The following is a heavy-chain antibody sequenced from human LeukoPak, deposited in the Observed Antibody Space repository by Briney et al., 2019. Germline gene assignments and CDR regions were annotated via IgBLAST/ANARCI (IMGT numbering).Heavy chain of an antibody. Sequence: SETLSLTCTGSGGSISSYYWSWIRQPAGKGLEWIGRIDTSGNTNYKPSLKSRVTMSVDTSKNQFSLKLSSVTAADTAVYYCARVSSSWYQDWYFDLWGRGTLVTVSS. V-gene: IGHV4-4*07. J-gene: IGHJ2*01. D-gene: IGHD6-13*01. CDR1: GGSISSYY. CDR3: ARVSSSWYQDWYFDL. CDR2: IDTSGNT.